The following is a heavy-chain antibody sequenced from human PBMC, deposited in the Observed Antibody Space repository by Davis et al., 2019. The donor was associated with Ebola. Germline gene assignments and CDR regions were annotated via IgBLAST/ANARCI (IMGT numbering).Heavy chain of an antibody. V-gene: IGHV1-8*01. CDR3: ARGLDCGSCYRY. CDR1: GYSFTSED. J-gene: IGHJ4*02. CDR2: MNPYSGNT. D-gene: IGHD2-15*01. Sequence: AASVKVSCKPSGYSFTSEDINWVRQAPGQGPEWMGWMNPYSGNTGYAQRFQGRVTMTRDTSTRTAYMELSGLRSEDTAVYYCARGLDCGSCYRYWGQGTVVTVSS.